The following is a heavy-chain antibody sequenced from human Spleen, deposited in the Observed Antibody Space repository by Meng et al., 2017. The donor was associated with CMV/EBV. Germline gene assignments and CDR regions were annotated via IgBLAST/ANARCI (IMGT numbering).Heavy chain of an antibody. J-gene: IGHJ5*02. CDR1: SSF. CDR3: AREGDCSSTSCYTPPNWFDP. D-gene: IGHD2-2*02. CDR2: INPSGSST. Sequence: SSFMHWVPRAPGQGLEWIGIINPSGSSTSYAQKFQGRVTMTRDTSTSTVYMELSSLRSEDTAVYYCAREGDCSSTSCYTPPNWFDPWGQGTLVTVSS. V-gene: IGHV1-46*01.